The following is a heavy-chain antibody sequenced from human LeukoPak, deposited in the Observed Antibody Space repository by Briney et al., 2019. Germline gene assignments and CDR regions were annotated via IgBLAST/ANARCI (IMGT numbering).Heavy chain of an antibody. CDR3: ARQVVAVAGTGYFDY. D-gene: IGHD6-19*01. CDR2: IYYSGST. V-gene: IGHV4-39*01. J-gene: IGHJ4*02. CDR1: GGSISSYY. Sequence: SETLSLTCTVSGGSISSYYWGWIRQPPGKGLEWIGSIYYSGSTYYNASLKSRGTISVDTSKHQCSLKLNSVTAADTAVYFCARQVVAVAGTGYFDYWGQGTLVTVSS.